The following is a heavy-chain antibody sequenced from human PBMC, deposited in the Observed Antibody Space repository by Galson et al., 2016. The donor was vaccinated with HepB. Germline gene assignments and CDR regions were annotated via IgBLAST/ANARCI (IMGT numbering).Heavy chain of an antibody. D-gene: IGHD5-18*01. CDR1: GFTFSSYS. CDR3: ASSHPRTAYFNF. V-gene: IGHV4-59*05. CDR2: MHHSGST. J-gene: IGHJ4*02. Sequence: LRLSCAVSGFTFSSYSMDWVRQAPGKGLEWIGRMHHSGSTDYNPSLKSRVTISVDTSKNQLSVELTSVTAADTAVYYCASSHPRTAYFNFWGQGTLVTVSS.